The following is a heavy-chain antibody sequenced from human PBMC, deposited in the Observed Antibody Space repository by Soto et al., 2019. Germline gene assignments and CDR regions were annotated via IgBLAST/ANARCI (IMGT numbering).Heavy chain of an antibody. V-gene: IGHV1-69*06. CDR1: GGTFSSFA. CDR3: ARSPGVFDY. CDR2: LVPVFGTA. Sequence: QVQLVQSGAEVKKPGSSVKVSCKASGGTFSSFAISWVRQAPGQGLEWMGGLVPVFGTANYAQKFQDRVTITADKSTSTFYMELSRLRSEDTAVYYCARSPGVFDYWGQGTLVTVSS. J-gene: IGHJ4*02. D-gene: IGHD3-10*01.